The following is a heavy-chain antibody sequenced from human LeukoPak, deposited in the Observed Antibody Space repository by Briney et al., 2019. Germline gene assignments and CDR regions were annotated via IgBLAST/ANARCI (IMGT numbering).Heavy chain of an antibody. D-gene: IGHD6-13*01. CDR1: GFTFSSYW. CDR3: AKVGSSTYYYYYYMDV. CDR2: IKQDGSEK. Sequence: PGGSLRLSCAASGFTFSSYWMSWVRQAPGKGLEWVANIKQDGSEKYYVDSVKGRFTISRDNAKNSLYLQMNSLRAEDTAVYYCAKVGSSTYYYYYYMDVWGKGTTVTVSS. V-gene: IGHV3-7*03. J-gene: IGHJ6*03.